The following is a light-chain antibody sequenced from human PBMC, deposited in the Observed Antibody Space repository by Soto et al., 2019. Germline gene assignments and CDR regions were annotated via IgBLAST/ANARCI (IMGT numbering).Light chain of an antibody. J-gene: IGKJ1*01. CDR2: GAS. CDR3: QHYHDWPPRT. CDR1: QSVSNNY. V-gene: IGKV3-20*01. Sequence: VLTQPPGTLSLSPGERATLSCMSSQSVSNNYLAWYQQKPGQAPRLLIYGASNRATGIPDRFSGSGSGTDFTLTISRLEPEDFAVYYCQHYHDWPPRTFGQGTKVDI.